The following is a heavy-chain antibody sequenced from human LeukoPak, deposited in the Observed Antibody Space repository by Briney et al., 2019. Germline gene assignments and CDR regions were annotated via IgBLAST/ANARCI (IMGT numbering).Heavy chain of an antibody. Sequence: GGPLTLSCAASGFTFSTYWMHGVRQAPAKRLVCLSCINSDGSSVNSADSAKGRFTISTDNAKNTLYMEMHSLRAQDPAVYYCERAADKIGYCSGINCASWGQGTLVTVSS. CDR1: GFTFSTYW. J-gene: IGHJ4*02. V-gene: IGHV3-74*01. CDR2: INSDGSSV. D-gene: IGHD2-15*01. CDR3: ERAADKIGYCSGINCAS.